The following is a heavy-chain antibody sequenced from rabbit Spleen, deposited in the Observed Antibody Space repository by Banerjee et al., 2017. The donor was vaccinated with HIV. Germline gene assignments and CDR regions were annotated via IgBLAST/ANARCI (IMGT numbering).Heavy chain of an antibody. V-gene: IGHV1S45*01. CDR3: ARDSASSFSSYGMDL. CDR1: GVSLNDKDV. Sequence: QEQLEESGGGLVKPEGSLTLTCKASGVSLNDKDVMCWVRQAPGKGLEWIACINIVTGKSVYASWAKGRFTCSKTSSTTVTLQMTSLTAADTATYFCARDSASSFSSYGMDLWGPGTLVTVS. J-gene: IGHJ6*01. D-gene: IGHD8-1*01. CDR2: INIVTGKS.